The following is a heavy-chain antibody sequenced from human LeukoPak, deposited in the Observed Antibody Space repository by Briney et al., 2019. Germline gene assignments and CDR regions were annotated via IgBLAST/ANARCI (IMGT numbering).Heavy chain of an antibody. CDR2: LNPNSGGT. D-gene: IGHD4-17*01. J-gene: IGHJ5*02. CDR1: GYTFTGYY. CDR3: ARDHGDYVQYNWFDP. V-gene: IGHV1-2*02. Sequence: ASVEVSCKASGYTFTGYYMHWVRQAPGQGLEWLGWLNPNSGGTKYAQKFQGRVTMTRDTSIRTAYMELSGLKSDDTAVYYCARDHGDYVQYNWFDPWGQGTLVTVSS.